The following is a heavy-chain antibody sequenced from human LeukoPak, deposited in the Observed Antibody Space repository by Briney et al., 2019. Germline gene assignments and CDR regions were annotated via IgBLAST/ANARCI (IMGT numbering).Heavy chain of an antibody. CDR3: ARGPTPTDYGSGSHSF. CDR2: IIPILGIA. V-gene: IGHV1-69*04. Sequence: ASVKVSCNASGGTFSSYAISWVRQAPGQGLEWMGRIIPILGIANYAQKFQGRVTITADKSTSTAYMELSSLRSEDTAVYYCARGPTPTDYGSGSHSFWGQGTMVTVSS. D-gene: IGHD3-10*01. CDR1: GGTFSSYA. J-gene: IGHJ3*01.